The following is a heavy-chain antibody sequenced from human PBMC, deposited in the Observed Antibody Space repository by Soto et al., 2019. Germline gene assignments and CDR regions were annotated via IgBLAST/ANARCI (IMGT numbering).Heavy chain of an antibody. J-gene: IGHJ5*02. Sequence: PGESLKISCKGSGYSFTSYWISWVRQMPGKGLEWMGRIDPSDSYTNYSPSFQGHVTISADKSISTAYLQWSSLKASDTAMYYCAAYDFWSGYSMEGYNWFDPWGQGTLVTVSS. D-gene: IGHD3-3*01. V-gene: IGHV5-10-1*01. CDR3: AAYDFWSGYSMEGYNWFDP. CDR2: IDPSDSYT. CDR1: GYSFTSYW.